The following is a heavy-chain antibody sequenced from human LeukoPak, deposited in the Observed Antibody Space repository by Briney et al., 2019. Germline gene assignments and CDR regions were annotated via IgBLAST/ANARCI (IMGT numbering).Heavy chain of an antibody. CDR1: GFTFSSYW. D-gene: IGHD1-1*01. CDR3: ASKVSTGTTTVKGWFDP. J-gene: IGHJ5*02. Sequence: GGSLTLSCAASGFTFSSYWMLWVPHAPGKGLVWVSRINSDGRSTIYADSVKGRFTLSRDNAKNTLYLQMNSLRAEDTAVYYCASKVSTGTTTVKGWFDPWGQGTLVTVSS. V-gene: IGHV3-74*01. CDR2: INSDGRST.